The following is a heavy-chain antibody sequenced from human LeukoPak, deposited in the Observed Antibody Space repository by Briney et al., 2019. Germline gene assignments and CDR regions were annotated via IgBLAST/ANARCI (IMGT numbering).Heavy chain of an antibody. D-gene: IGHD2/OR15-2a*01. J-gene: IGHJ4*02. Sequence: PGGSLRLSCAASGFTFSSYAMSWVRQAPGKGLGWVSAISGSGGSTYYADSVKGRFTISRDNSKNTLYLQMNSLRAEDTAVYYCAKTALGFCTTSKCRGFDYWGPGTLVTVSS. CDR3: AKTALGFCTTSKCRGFDY. CDR2: ISGSGGST. V-gene: IGHV3-23*01. CDR1: GFTFSSYA.